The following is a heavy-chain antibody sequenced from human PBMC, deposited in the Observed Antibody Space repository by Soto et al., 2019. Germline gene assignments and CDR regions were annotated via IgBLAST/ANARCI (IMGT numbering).Heavy chain of an antibody. Sequence: QVQLVQSGAEVKNPGSSVKFSCKTSGGTFNSYLIDWVRQAPGQGLEWMGGIIPAFGTAKYAQKFQGRVTTTADNSTTTAYMELRTLTSEDTAVYYCARGLDQPPVGLYFDTWGQGTLVTVSS. J-gene: IGHJ4*02. CDR1: GGTFNSYL. CDR2: IIPAFGTA. V-gene: IGHV1-69*06. D-gene: IGHD2-2*01. CDR3: ARGLDQPPVGLYFDT.